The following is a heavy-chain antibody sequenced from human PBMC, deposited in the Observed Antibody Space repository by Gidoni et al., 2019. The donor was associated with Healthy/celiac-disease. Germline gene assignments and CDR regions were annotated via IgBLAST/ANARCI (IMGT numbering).Heavy chain of an antibody. Sequence: EVQLVESGGGLVQPGGSLRLSCAASGFTFSSYWMHWVRQAPGKGLVWVSRINSDGSSTSYADSVKGRFTISRDNAKNTLYLQMNSLRAEDTAVYYCAREEYDFWSGYYSSYYYYGMDVWGQGTTVTVSS. D-gene: IGHD3-3*01. CDR1: GFTFSSYW. CDR2: INSDGSST. J-gene: IGHJ6*02. CDR3: AREEYDFWSGYYSSYYYYGMDV. V-gene: IGHV3-74*01.